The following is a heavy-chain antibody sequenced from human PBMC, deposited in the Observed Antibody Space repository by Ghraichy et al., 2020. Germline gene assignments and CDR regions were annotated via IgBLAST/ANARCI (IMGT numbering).Heavy chain of an antibody. Sequence: ETLSLTCTVSGGSISSYYWSWIRQPPGKGLEWIGYIYYSGSTNYNPSLKSRVTISVDTSKNQFSLKLSSVTAADTAVYYCARLPDFGVAPFDYWGQGTLVTVSS. D-gene: IGHD3-3*01. V-gene: IGHV4-59*08. J-gene: IGHJ4*02. CDR1: GGSISSYY. CDR2: IYYSGST. CDR3: ARLPDFGVAPFDY.